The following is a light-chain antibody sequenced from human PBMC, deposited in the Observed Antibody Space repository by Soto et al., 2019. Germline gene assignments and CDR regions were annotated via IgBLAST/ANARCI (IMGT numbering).Light chain of an antibody. CDR2: DAS. CDR1: QGINTY. Sequence: DIQLTQSPSFLSASVGDRVTITCRASQGINTYLAWYQQKPGKAPKLLIYDASTLQRGVPARFSCSGSGTEFTLTISSLQPDDFATYSCQQLNSYPLTFGGGTKVDIK. J-gene: IGKJ4*01. CDR3: QQLNSYPLT. V-gene: IGKV1-9*01.